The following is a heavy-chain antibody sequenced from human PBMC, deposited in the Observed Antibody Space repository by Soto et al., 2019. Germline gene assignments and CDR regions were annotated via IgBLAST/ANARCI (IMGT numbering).Heavy chain of an antibody. D-gene: IGHD1-7*01. J-gene: IGHJ4*02. CDR3: AKNQERELPRVIDF. CDR1: GLTFSNYA. Sequence: PGGSLRLSCATSGLTFSNYAMSWVRQAPGGGLEWVSSMSGSSSTTYYADSVRGRFTISRDRSKNTLYLQMSSLRAEDTALYYCAKNQERELPRVIDFSGPGTMVTVYS. CDR2: MSGSSSTT. V-gene: IGHV3-23*01.